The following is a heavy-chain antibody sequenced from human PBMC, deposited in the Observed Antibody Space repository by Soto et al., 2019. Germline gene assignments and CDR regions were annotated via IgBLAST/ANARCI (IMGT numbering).Heavy chain of an antibody. D-gene: IGHD6-13*01. CDR3: ARDLGQQLFDY. CDR2: IIPILGIA. CDR1: EGTFSSYT. V-gene: IGHV1-69*04. J-gene: IGHJ4*02. Sequence: LVKVSCKASEGTFSSYTISWVRQAPGQGLEWMGRIIPILGIANYAQKFQGRVTITADKSTSTAYMELRSLRSDDTAVYYCARDLGQQLFDYWGQGTLVTVSS.